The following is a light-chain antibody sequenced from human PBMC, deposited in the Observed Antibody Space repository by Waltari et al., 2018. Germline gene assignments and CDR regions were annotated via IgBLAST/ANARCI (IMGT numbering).Light chain of an antibody. J-gene: IGKJ1*01. CDR1: QNVGTY. CDR3: QNHERLPAT. V-gene: IGKV3-20*01. Sequence: EIVLTQSPGTLSLSPGERATLSCRASQNVGTYLAWYQQKPGQAPRLLIYHASSRATSIPDRFSGSGAGTDFSLTISRLEPEDFAVYYCQNHERLPATFGQGTNVEIK. CDR2: HAS.